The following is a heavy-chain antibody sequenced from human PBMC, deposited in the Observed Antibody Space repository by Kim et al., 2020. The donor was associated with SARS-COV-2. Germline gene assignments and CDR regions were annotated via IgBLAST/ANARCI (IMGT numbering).Heavy chain of an antibody. Sequence: ASVKVSCKASGYTFTGYYMHWVRQAPGQGLEWMGWINPNSGGTNYAQKFQGWVTMTRDTSISTAYMELSRLRSDDTAVYYCARDRPCSGGSCYFYYYYGMDVWGQGSTVTVSS. CDR1: GYTFTGYY. CDR2: INPNSGGT. V-gene: IGHV1-2*04. CDR3: ARDRPCSGGSCYFYYYYGMDV. J-gene: IGHJ6*02. D-gene: IGHD2-15*01.